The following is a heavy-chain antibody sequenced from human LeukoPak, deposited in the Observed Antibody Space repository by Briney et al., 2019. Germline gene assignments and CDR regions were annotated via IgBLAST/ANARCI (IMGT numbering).Heavy chain of an antibody. CDR1: GGSISSSSYY. J-gene: IGHJ4*02. V-gene: IGHV4-39*02. Sequence: SETLSLTCTVSGGSISSSSYYWGCIRQPPGKGLECIGSIYYSGSTYYNPSLKSRVTISVDTSKNQFSLKLSSVTAADTAVYYCARDQGSSSWTPSFYYFDYWGQGTLVTVSS. CDR3: ARDQGSSSWTPSFYYFDY. D-gene: IGHD6-13*01. CDR2: IYYSGST.